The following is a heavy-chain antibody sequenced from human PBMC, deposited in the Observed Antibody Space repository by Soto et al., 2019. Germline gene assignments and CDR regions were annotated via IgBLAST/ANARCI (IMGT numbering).Heavy chain of an antibody. CDR1: GFTFSSYG. V-gene: IGHV3-30*18. CDR3: AKVARAFGSPETGTTSS. Sequence: QVQLVESGGGVVQPGRSLRLSCAASGFTFSSYGMHWVRQAPGKGLEWVAVISYDGSNKYYADSVKGRFTISRDNSKNTLYLQMNSLRAEDTAVYYCAKVARAFGSPETGTTSSWGQGTLVTVSS. CDR2: ISYDGSNK. D-gene: IGHD1-7*01. J-gene: IGHJ4*02.